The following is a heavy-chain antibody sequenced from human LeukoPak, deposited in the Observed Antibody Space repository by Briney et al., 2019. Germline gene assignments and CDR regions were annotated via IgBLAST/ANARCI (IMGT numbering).Heavy chain of an antibody. Sequence: GGSLRLSCAASGFTFSSYGMHWVRQAPGKGLEWVAVISYDGGNKYYADSVKGRFTISRDNSKNTLYLQMNSLRAEDTAVYYCAKAGERVALSHGYFDYWGQGTLVTVSS. CDR3: AKAGERVALSHGYFDY. V-gene: IGHV3-30*18. CDR2: ISYDGGNK. D-gene: IGHD3-16*01. J-gene: IGHJ4*02. CDR1: GFTFSSYG.